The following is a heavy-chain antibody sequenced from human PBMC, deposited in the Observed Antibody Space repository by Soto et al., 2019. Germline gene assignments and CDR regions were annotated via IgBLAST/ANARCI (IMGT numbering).Heavy chain of an antibody. CDR2: IIPIFGTA. CDR3: VTMTTVVTDFPN. V-gene: IGHV1-69*06. Sequence: SVKGTCKTCGGTISIYAIPWVRQAPGQGLEWMGGIIPIFGTANYAQKFQGRVTITADKSTSTAYMELSSLRSEDTAVYYCVTMTTVVTDFPNWGQGTLVTVS. CDR1: GGTISIYA. J-gene: IGHJ4*02. D-gene: IGHD4-17*01.